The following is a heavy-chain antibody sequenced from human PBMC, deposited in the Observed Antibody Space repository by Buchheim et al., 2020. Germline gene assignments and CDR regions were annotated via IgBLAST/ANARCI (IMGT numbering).Heavy chain of an antibody. CDR2: ISYDGSNK. CDR3: AKVGSGYYYVEYFDY. J-gene: IGHJ4*02. CDR1: GFTFSSYG. V-gene: IGHV3-30*18. D-gene: IGHD3-22*01. Sequence: QVQLVESGGGVVQPGRSLRLSCAASGFTFSSYGMHWVRQAPGKGLEWVAVISYDGSNKYYADSVKGRFTISRDNSKNTLYLQMNSLRAEDTAVYYCAKVGSGYYYVEYFDYWGQGTL.